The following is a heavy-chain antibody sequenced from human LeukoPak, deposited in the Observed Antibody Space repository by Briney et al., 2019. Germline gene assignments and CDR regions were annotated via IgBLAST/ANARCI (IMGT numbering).Heavy chain of an antibody. CDR1: GGSISSYY. CDR3: ARFALDTSDAFDI. V-gene: IGHV4-59*01. Sequence: PSETLSLTCTVSGGSISSYYWSWIRQPPGKGLEWIGYIYYSGSTNYNPSLKSRVTISVDTSKNQFSLKLSSVTAADTAVYYCARFALDTSDAFDIWGQGTMVTVSS. D-gene: IGHD2-2*02. J-gene: IGHJ3*02. CDR2: IYYSGST.